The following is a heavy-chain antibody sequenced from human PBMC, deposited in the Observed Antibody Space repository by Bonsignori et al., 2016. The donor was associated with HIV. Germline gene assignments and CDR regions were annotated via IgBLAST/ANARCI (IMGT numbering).Heavy chain of an antibody. Sequence: WIRQPPGKGLEWIGSIYYSGSTYYNPSLKSRVTISVDTSKNQFSLKLSSVTAADTAVYYCARARESIKESGPREYQLRDFWSGYSYYFDYWGQGTLVTVSS. CDR2: IYYSGST. J-gene: IGHJ4*02. CDR3: ARARESIKESGPREYQLRDFWSGYSYYFDY. D-gene: IGHD3-3*01. V-gene: IGHV4-39*07.